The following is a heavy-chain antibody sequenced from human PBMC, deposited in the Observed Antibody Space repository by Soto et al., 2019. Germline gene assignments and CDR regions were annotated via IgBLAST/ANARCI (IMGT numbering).Heavy chain of an antibody. Sequence: QVQLVQSGAEVKKPGSSVKVSCKASGGTFSIYAVSWVRQAPGQGLEWMGGIIPIIGTRNYAQRFQGRITITGDEYTSTGYMELSSLKSEDTAVYYCARDLGSGYDPGDYWGQGTLVTVSS. CDR2: IIPIIGTR. V-gene: IGHV1-69*12. J-gene: IGHJ4*02. CDR1: GGTFSIYA. CDR3: ARDLGSGYDPGDY. D-gene: IGHD5-12*01.